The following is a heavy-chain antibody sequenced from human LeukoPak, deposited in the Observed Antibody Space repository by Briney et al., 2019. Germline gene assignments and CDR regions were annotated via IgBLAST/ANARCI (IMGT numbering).Heavy chain of an antibody. J-gene: IGHJ4*02. CDR3: ARDPLKYSYGPEPTHYFDY. CDR2: FDPEDGET. D-gene: IGHD5-18*01. Sequence: PGASVKVSCKVSGYTLTELSMHWVRQAPGKGLEWMGGFDPEDGETIYAQKFQGRVTMTRDTSTSTVYMELSSLRSEDTAVYYCARDPLKYSYGPEPTHYFDYWGQGTLVTVSS. V-gene: IGHV1-24*01. CDR1: GYTLTELS.